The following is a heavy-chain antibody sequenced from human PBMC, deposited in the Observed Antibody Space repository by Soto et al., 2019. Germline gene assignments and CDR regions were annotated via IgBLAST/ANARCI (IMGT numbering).Heavy chain of an antibody. CDR2: ISYDGSNK. J-gene: IGHJ4*02. D-gene: IGHD3-22*01. CDR3: ASRLMITMIGQGP. Sequence: QVQLVESGGGVVQPGRSLRLSCAASGFTFSSYGMHWVRQAPGKGLEWVAVISYDGSNKYYADSVKGRFTISRDNSKNTLYLQMNSLRAEDTAVYYCASRLMITMIGQGPWGQGTLVTVSS. CDR1: GFTFSSYG. V-gene: IGHV3-30*03.